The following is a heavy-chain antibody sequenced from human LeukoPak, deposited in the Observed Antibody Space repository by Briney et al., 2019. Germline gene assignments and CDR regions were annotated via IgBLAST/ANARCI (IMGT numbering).Heavy chain of an antibody. CDR1: GYTFISYA. D-gene: IGHD6-13*01. CDR3: ARDTTGYSSTHFDY. Sequence: ASVKVSCKASGYTFISYAMNWVRQAPGQGLEWTGWINTNTGNPTYAQGFTGRFVFSLDTSVSTAYLQISSLKAEDTAVYYCARDTTGYSSTHFDYWGQGTLVTVSS. J-gene: IGHJ4*02. CDR2: INTNTGNP. V-gene: IGHV7-4-1*02.